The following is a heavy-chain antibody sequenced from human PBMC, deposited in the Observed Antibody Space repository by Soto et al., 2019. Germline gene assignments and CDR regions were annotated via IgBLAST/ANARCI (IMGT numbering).Heavy chain of an antibody. Sequence: SETMAVTCTIDKGSISTYYWSWIRQPPGKGLDWIGYIYYSGSTKYNPSLKSRVTRSVDTSKNQFSLKLSSVTAADRAVYYCARGTFLEWFTGMDVWGQGTTVTVSS. CDR2: IYYSGST. D-gene: IGHD3-3*01. J-gene: IGHJ6*02. CDR3: ARGTFLEWFTGMDV. CDR1: KGSISTYY. V-gene: IGHV4-59*01.